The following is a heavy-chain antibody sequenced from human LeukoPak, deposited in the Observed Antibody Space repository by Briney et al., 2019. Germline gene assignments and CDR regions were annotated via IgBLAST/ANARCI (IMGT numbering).Heavy chain of an antibody. CDR3: ARGGDGYNYH. D-gene: IGHD5-24*01. Sequence: EASVKVSCKASGYSFSNYGVTWVRQAPGQGLEWMGWIFTYNGNTNYAQKLQGRVTMTTDTSTSTAYMELRSLRSDDTAVYYCARGGDGYNYHWGQGTLVTVSS. V-gene: IGHV1-18*01. CDR1: GYSFSNYG. CDR2: IFTYNGNT. J-gene: IGHJ5*02.